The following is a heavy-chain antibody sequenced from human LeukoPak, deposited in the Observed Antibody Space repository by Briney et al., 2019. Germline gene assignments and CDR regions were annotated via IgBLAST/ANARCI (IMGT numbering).Heavy chain of an antibody. CDR2: ISSRSSYI. D-gene: IGHD5-24*01. Sequence: GGSLRLSCAASGFTLSDYYMTWIRQAPGKGLEWVSSISSRSSYIYYADSVKGRFTISRDNAKNSLYLQMNSLRAEDTAVYYCARGGYGYNFFDYWGQGTLVTVSS. CDR1: GFTLSDYY. J-gene: IGHJ4*02. V-gene: IGHV3-11*06. CDR3: ARGGYGYNFFDY.